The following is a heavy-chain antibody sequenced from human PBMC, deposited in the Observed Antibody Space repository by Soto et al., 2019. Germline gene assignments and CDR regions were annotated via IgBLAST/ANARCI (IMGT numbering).Heavy chain of an antibody. J-gene: IGHJ6*03. D-gene: IGHD3-3*01. CDR1: GGSIIRYY. Sequence: SETLSLTCTVSGGSIIRYYWSWIRQPPWKGLEWIGYIYYSGSTNYNPSLKSRVTISVDTSKNQFSLKLSSVTAADTAVDYCARGYHYDFWSGYYTPFPRYYYYYMYVWGKGTTVTVSS. CDR2: IYYSGST. V-gene: IGHV4-59*01. CDR3: ARGYHYDFWSGYYTPFPRYYYYYMYV.